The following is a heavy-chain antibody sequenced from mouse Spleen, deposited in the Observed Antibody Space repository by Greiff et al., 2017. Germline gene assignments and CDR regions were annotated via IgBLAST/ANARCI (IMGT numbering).Heavy chain of an antibody. V-gene: IGHV7-3*02. J-gene: IGHJ2*01. CDR2: IRNKANGYTT. CDR1: GFTFTDYY. Sequence: EVMLVESGGGLVQPGGSLRLSCATSGFTFTDYYMSWVRQPPGKALEWLGFIRNKANGYTTEYSASVKGRFTISRDNSQSILYLQMNTLRAEDSATYYCARDRDYYGYPFDYWGQGTTLTVSS. D-gene: IGHD1-2*01. CDR3: ARDRDYYGYPFDY.